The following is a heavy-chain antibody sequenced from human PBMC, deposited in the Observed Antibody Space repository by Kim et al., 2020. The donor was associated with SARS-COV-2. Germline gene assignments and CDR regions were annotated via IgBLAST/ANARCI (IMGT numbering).Heavy chain of an antibody. D-gene: IGHD3-9*01. Sequence: SETLSLTCTVSGGSISSSSYYWGWIRQPPGKGLEWIGSIYYSGSTYYNPSLKSRVTISVDTSKNQFSLKLSSVTAADTAVYYCARPDDILTGYYRVWGQGTLVTVSS. CDR3: ARPDDILTGYYRV. V-gene: IGHV4-39*01. J-gene: IGHJ4*02. CDR1: GGSISSSSYY. CDR2: IYYSGST.